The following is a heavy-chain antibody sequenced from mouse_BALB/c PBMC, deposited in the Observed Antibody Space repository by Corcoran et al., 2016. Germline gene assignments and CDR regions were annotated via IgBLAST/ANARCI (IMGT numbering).Heavy chain of an antibody. V-gene: IGHV3-6*02. CDR1: GYSITSGYY. CDR2: ISYDGSN. CDR3: ARWGLRLWYFDV. Sequence: DVQLQESGPGLVKPSQSLSLTCSVTGYSITSGYYWNWIRQFPGNKLEWMGYISYDGSNNYNPSLKNRISITRDTSKNQFFLKLNSVTTEGTATYYCARWGLRLWYFDVWGAGTTVTVSS. D-gene: IGHD2-4*01. J-gene: IGHJ1*01.